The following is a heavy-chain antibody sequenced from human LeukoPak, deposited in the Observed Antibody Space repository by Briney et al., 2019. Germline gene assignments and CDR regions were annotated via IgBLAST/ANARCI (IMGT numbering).Heavy chain of an antibody. CDR3: ARGEDWKSTTFDY. J-gene: IGHJ4*02. CDR1: GXSISSYY. CDR2: IYSSGTT. Sequence: SETLSLTCTVSGXSISSYYGNWIRQPPGKGLEWIGYIYSSGTTKYNPSLKSRVTISVDTSKSQFFLKLTSVTAADTAVYYCARGEDWKSTTFDYWGQGTLVTVAS. D-gene: IGHD1-1*01. V-gene: IGHV4-59*01.